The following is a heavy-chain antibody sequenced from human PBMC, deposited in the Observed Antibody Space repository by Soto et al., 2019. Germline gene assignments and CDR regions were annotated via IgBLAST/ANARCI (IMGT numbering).Heavy chain of an antibody. V-gene: IGHV1-69*06. CDR3: ARWRITMVRGEYYYYGMDV. Sequence: QVQLVQSGAEVKKPGSSVKVSCKASGGTFSSYAISWVRQAPGQGLEWMGGIIPIFGTANYAQKFQGRVTITADKSTSTAYMELSSLRSEDTAVYYCARWRITMVRGEYYYYGMDVWGQGTTVTVSS. D-gene: IGHD3-10*01. CDR2: IIPIFGTA. J-gene: IGHJ6*02. CDR1: GGTFSSYA.